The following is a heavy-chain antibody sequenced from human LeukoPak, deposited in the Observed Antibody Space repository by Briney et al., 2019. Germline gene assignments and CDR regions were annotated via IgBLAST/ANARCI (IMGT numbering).Heavy chain of an antibody. D-gene: IGHD1-26*01. CDR1: GGSFSGYY. Sequence: SETLSLTCTVYGGSFSGYYWGWIRQPPGKGLEWIGEISHRGSTNSNPSLKSRVTISVDTSKNQFSLTLSSVTAADTAVYYCARGYSASYPYFFDYWGQGTRVTVSS. CDR3: ARGYSASYPYFFDY. J-gene: IGHJ4*02. CDR2: ISHRGST. V-gene: IGHV4-34*01.